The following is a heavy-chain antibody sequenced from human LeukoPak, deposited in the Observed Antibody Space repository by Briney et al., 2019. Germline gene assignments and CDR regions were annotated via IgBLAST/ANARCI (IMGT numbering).Heavy chain of an antibody. CDR3: ARESVSSGTNWFDP. V-gene: IGHV4-38-2*02. J-gene: IGHJ5*02. CDR2: IYHSGTT. CDR1: AYSISSDYY. D-gene: IGHD3-10*01. Sequence: SEALSLTCAVSAYSISSDYYWGWIRQPPGKGLEGIGTIYHSGTTYYNPSLKSRVTISVDTSKNQFSLKLSSVTAAATAVYYCARESVSSGTNWFDPWGQGTLVTVSS.